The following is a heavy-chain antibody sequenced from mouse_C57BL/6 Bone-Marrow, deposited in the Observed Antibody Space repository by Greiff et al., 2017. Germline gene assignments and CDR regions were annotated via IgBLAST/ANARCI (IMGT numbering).Heavy chain of an antibody. CDR2: ISSGGSYT. CDR1: GFTFSSYG. D-gene: IGHD2-3*01. J-gene: IGHJ3*01. V-gene: IGHV5-6*02. Sequence: EVKLQESGGDLVKPGGSLKLSCAASGFTFSSYGMSWVRQTPDKRLEWVATISSGGSYTYYPDSVKGRFTISRDNAKNTLYLQMSSLKSEDTAMXYCARRDGYSERFAYWGQGTLVTVSA. CDR3: ARRDGYSERFAY.